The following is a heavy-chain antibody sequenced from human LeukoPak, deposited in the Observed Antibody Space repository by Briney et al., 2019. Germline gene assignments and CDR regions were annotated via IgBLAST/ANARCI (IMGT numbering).Heavy chain of an antibody. CDR2: FDPEDGET. J-gene: IGHJ4*02. CDR3: ATVGKWELLPKFDY. D-gene: IGHD1-26*01. V-gene: IGHV1-24*01. CDR1: GYTLTELS. Sequence: ASVKVSCKASGYTLTELSMHWVRQAPGKGLEWMGGFDPEDGETIYVQKFQGRVTMTEDTSTDTAYMELSSLRSEDTAVYYCATVGKWELLPKFDYWGQGTLVTVSS.